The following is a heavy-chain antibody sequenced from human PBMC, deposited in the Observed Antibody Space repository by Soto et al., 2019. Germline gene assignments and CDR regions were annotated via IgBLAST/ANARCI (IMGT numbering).Heavy chain of an antibody. Sequence: SETLSLTCTVSGGSISGYFWSWVRQPAGKGLEWIGRFFPSGSTNYNPSLSSRVTMSVDTSKSLFSLRLSSVTAADTAVYYCARDLWPGIAEVGPFDYWGQGIQVTVSS. D-gene: IGHD6-13*01. V-gene: IGHV4-4*07. J-gene: IGHJ4*02. CDR2: FFPSGST. CDR3: ARDLWPGIAEVGPFDY. CDR1: GGSISGYF.